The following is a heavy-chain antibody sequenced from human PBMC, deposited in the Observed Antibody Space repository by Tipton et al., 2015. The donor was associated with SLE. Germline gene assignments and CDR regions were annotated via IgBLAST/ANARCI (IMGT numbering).Heavy chain of an antibody. CDR3: AKERPGSGLDP. J-gene: IGHJ5*02. D-gene: IGHD3-3*01. CDR1: GGSFSGYY. CDR2: ISHTGST. V-gene: IGHV4-34*01. Sequence: TLSLTCAVTGGSFSGYYWNWIRQAPGKGLEWLGGISHTGSTNYNPSLKSRLTLSIDTSKNQFSLKLSSVTAADTAVYYCAKERPGSGLDPWGQGTLVTVSS.